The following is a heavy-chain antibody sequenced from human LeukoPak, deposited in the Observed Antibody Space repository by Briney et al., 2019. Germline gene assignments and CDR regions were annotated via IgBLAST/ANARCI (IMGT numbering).Heavy chain of an antibody. CDR1: GGSISSYY. CDR3: ASRSSGWFWNY. CDR2: IYTSGST. D-gene: IGHD6-19*01. Sequence: SETLSLTCTVSGGSISSYYWSWIPQPAGKGLEWIGRIYTSGSTNYNPSLKSRVTMSVDTSKNQFSLKLSSVTAADTAVYCCASRSSGWFWNYWGQGTLVTVSS. J-gene: IGHJ4*02. V-gene: IGHV4-4*07.